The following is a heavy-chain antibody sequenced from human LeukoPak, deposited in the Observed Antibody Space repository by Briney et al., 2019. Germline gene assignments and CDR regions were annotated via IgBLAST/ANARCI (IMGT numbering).Heavy chain of an antibody. J-gene: IGHJ4*02. V-gene: IGHV3-15*06. CDR2: IKSKVDGGTT. CDR3: TTEGDTSGYTPFDH. D-gene: IGHD3-22*01. CDR1: GFTFKNAW. Sequence: GGSLRLSCAASGFTFKNAWPSWVRQAPGKGLEWVGRIKSKVDGGTTQFAAPVKGRFSISRDDSKDTLYLQMNSLKTEDTAIYYCTTEGDTSGYTPFDHWGQGTLVTVSS.